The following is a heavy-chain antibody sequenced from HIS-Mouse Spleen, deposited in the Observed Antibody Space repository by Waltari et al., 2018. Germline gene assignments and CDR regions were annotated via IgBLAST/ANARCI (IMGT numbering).Heavy chain of an antibody. CDR1: GFTFSSYG. CDR3: AKASSGWLDY. D-gene: IGHD6-19*01. Sequence: QVQLVESGGGVVQPGRSLRLSCAASGFTFSSYGMHWVRQAPGKGREWVAVISYEGSNKYYADSLKGRFTISRDNSKNTLYLQMNSLRAEDTAVYYCAKASSGWLDYWGQGTLVTVSS. J-gene: IGHJ4*02. CDR2: ISYEGSNK. V-gene: IGHV3-30*18.